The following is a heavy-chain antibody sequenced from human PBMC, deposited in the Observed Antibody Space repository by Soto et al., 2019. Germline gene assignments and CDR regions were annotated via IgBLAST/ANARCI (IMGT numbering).Heavy chain of an antibody. V-gene: IGHV4-59*01. CDR3: AREGNLGRWIQPLDS. CDR2: IHYNGNT. CDR1: GVSISSYS. J-gene: IGHJ4*02. Sequence: SETRSLTCTVSGVSISSYSWSWIRQPPGKGLEWIGNIHYNGNTKYSPSLKSRVTMSVDTSKNHFSLKLISVTTADTAVYFCAREGNLGRWIQPLDSWGQGTLVTVS. D-gene: IGHD2-2*03.